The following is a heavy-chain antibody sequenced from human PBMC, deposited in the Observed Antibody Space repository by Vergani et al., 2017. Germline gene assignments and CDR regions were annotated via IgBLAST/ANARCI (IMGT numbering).Heavy chain of an antibody. V-gene: IGHV4-61*02. D-gene: IGHD3-10*01. Sequence: QMQLQESGPGLLKPSQTLSLTCSVSGCSIDGVSSYWPWIRQPAGKGLEWIWRIYKSGRTNYNPSLQSRITISLDTSKKQFSLNLTSVTAADTGVYFCARGRVTVVRNQYYGMDVLGQGTTVIVAS. CDR3: ARGRVTVVRNQYYGMDV. J-gene: IGHJ6*02. CDR1: GCSIDGVSSY. CDR2: IYKSGRT.